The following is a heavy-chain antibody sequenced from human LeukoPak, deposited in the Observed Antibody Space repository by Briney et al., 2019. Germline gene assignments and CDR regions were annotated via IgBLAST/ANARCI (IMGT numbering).Heavy chain of an antibody. CDR1: GFTFSSYA. V-gene: IGHV4-39*01. CDR3: ARDQQYHRPAGWFDP. CDR2: ISYSGST. D-gene: IGHD1-14*01. J-gene: IGHJ5*02. Sequence: GSLRLSCAASGFTFSSYAMSWVRQPPGKGLEWIGSISYSGSTYYNPSLKSRVTISVDTSKNQFSLKLSSVTAADTAVFYCARDQQYHRPAGWFDPWGQGTLVPVSS.